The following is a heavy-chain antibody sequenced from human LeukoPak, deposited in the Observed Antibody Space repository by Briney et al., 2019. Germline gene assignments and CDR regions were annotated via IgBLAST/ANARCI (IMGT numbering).Heavy chain of an antibody. Sequence: SVKVSCKASGGTFSSYAISWVRQALGQGLEWMGGIIPIFGTANYAQKFQGRVTITTDESTSTAYMELSSLRSEDTAVYYCASSGHDILTGYLYFDYWGQGTLVTVSS. CDR2: IIPIFGTA. CDR1: GGTFSSYA. J-gene: IGHJ4*02. D-gene: IGHD3-9*01. CDR3: ASSGHDILTGYLYFDY. V-gene: IGHV1-69*05.